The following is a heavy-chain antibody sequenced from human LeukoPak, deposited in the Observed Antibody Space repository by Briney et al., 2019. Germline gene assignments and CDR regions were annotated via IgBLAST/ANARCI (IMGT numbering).Heavy chain of an antibody. Sequence: SETLSLTCTVSGGSIGSYYWSWIRQPPGKGLEWIGYIYYSGSTNYNPSLKSRVTISVDTSKNQFSLKLSSVTAADTAVYYCARARGMATIHFDYWGQGTLVTVSS. CDR1: GGSIGSYY. J-gene: IGHJ4*02. V-gene: IGHV4-59*01. D-gene: IGHD5-24*01. CDR2: IYYSGST. CDR3: ARARGMATIHFDY.